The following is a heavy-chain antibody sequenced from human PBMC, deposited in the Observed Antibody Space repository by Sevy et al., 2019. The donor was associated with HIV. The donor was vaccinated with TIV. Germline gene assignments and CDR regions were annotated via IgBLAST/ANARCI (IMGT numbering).Heavy chain of an antibody. Sequence: GGSLRLSCAASGFTFNIFEMNWVRQAPGKGLEWVSYINSIGDTIYYAHSVKGRFTISRDNAENSVYLQMNSLRVEYTAIYYCARDQMGSTIGLDYWGQGTLVTVSS. J-gene: IGHJ4*02. CDR3: ARDQMGSTIGLDY. CDR2: INSIGDTI. CDR1: GFTFNIFE. V-gene: IGHV3-48*03. D-gene: IGHD1-26*01.